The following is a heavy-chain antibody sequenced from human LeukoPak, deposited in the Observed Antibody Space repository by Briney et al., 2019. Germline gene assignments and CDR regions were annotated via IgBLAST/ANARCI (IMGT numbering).Heavy chain of an antibody. CDR1: GGSISSYY. CDR2: IYYSGST. J-gene: IGHJ3*01. CDR3: ARDLVRRVGV. Sequence: PSETLSLTCTVSGGSISSYYWSWIRQPPGKGLEWIGYIYYSGSTNYNPSLKSRVTISVDTSKNQFSLKLSSVTAADTAVYYCARDLVRRVGVWGQGTMVTVSS. V-gene: IGHV4-59*01. D-gene: IGHD3-10*01.